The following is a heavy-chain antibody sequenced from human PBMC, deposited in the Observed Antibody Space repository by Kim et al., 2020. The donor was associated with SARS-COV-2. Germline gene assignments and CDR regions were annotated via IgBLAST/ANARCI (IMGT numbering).Heavy chain of an antibody. CDR3: ASDLAPRPITRTFET. D-gene: IGHD3-16*01. J-gene: IGHJ3*02. CDR2: IHSSGST. Sequence: SETLSLTCTVSGGSISTYYWSWIRQSPGKGLEWIGDIHSSGSTNYNPSLKSRVTLSVDTSKNQFSLKVNSVTTADTAVYFCASDLAPRPITRTFETWGQG. CDR1: GGSISTYY. V-gene: IGHV4-59*13.